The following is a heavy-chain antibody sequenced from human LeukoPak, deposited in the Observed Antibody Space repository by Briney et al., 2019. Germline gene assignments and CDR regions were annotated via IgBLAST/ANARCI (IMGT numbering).Heavy chain of an antibody. V-gene: IGHV3-20*04. J-gene: IGHJ4*02. Sequence: PGGSLRLSCAASGFTFTSYWMHWVRQVPGKGLEWVSGINWNGGSTGYADSVKGRFTISRDNAKNSLYLQMNSLRPEDTAVYYCAGHFGAWHYFDYWGQGTLVTVSS. CDR1: GFTFTSYW. CDR2: INWNGGST. D-gene: IGHD3-3*01. CDR3: AGHFGAWHYFDY.